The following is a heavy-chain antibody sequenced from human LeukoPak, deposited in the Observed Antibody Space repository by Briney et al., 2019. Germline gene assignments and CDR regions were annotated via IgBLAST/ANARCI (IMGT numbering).Heavy chain of an antibody. CDR2: IWYDGSNK. J-gene: IGHJ4*02. CDR3: ARHYYDSSGYPPAFDY. D-gene: IGHD3-22*01. Sequence: GGSLRLSCAASGFTFSSYGMHWVRQAPGKGLEWVAVIWYDGSNKYYADSVKGRFTISRDNSKNTLYLQMNSLRAEDTAVYYCARHYYDSSGYPPAFDYWGQGTLVTVSS. V-gene: IGHV3-33*01. CDR1: GFTFSSYG.